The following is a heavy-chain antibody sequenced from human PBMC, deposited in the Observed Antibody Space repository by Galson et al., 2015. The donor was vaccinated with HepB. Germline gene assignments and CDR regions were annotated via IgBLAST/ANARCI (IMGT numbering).Heavy chain of an antibody. V-gene: IGHV3-23*01. J-gene: IGHJ4*02. CDR3: AKDQRGYGGPFDY. CDR2: ISGSGGST. Sequence: SLRLSCAASGFTFSSYAMSWVRQAPGKGLEWVSAISGSGGSTYYADSVKGRFTISRDNSKNTLYLQMNSLRAEDTAVYYCAKDQRGYGGPFDYWGQGTLVTVSS. CDR1: GFTFSSYA. D-gene: IGHD4-23*01.